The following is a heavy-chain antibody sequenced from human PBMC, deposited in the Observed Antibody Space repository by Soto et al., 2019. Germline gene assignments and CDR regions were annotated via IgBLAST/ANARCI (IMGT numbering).Heavy chain of an antibody. CDR3: ARYSGHYGMDV. CDR1: GGSISSSNW. J-gene: IGHJ6*02. Sequence: SETLSLTCAVSGGSISSSNWWSWVRQPPGKGLAWIGEIYHSGSTNYNPSLKSRVTISVDKSKNQFSLKLSSVTAADTAVYSCARYSGHYGMDVWGQGTTVTVSS. CDR2: IYHSGST. V-gene: IGHV4-4*02. D-gene: IGHD6-19*01.